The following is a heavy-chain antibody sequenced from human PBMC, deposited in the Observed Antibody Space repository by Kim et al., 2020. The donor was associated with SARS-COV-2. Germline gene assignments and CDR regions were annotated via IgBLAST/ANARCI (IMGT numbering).Heavy chain of an antibody. J-gene: IGHJ4*02. CDR3: ARAVDGSGSPVDY. Sequence: YTPSLKSRVTLSVDKSKNQFSLKLSSVTAADTAVYYCARAVDGSGSPVDYWGQGTLVTVSS. D-gene: IGHD3-10*01. V-gene: IGHV4-4*02.